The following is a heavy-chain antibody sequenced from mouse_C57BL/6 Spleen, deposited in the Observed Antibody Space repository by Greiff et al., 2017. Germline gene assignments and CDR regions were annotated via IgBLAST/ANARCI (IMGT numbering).Heavy chain of an antibody. V-gene: IGHV5-17*01. Sequence: EVKLMESGGGLVKPGGSLKLSCAASGFTFSDYGMHWVRQAPEKGLEWVAYISSGSSTIYYADTVKGRFTISRDKAKNTLFLQMTSLRSEDTAMYYCARGDNGSSPFDYWGQGTTLTGSS. CDR1: GFTFSDYG. CDR3: ARGDNGSSPFDY. J-gene: IGHJ2*01. D-gene: IGHD1-1*01. CDR2: ISSGSSTI.